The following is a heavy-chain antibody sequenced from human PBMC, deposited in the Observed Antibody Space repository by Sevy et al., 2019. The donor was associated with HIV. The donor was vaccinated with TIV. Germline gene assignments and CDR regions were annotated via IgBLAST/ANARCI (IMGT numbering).Heavy chain of an antibody. CDR2: IKQDGSGK. CDR3: ARHNRAAGHFDY. D-gene: IGHD6-25*01. V-gene: IGHV3-7*03. Sequence: GGSLRLSCAASGFTFSSTWMSWVRQAPGKGLEWVAGIKQDGSGKYYGDSVKGRFTISRDNAKNSLFLLMNSLRGEDTAVYYCARHNRAAGHFDYWGQGTLVTVSS. CDR1: GFTFSSTW. J-gene: IGHJ4*02.